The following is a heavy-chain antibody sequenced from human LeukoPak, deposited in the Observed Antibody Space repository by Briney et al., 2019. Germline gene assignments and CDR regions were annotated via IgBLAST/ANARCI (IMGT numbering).Heavy chain of an antibody. Sequence: SETLSLTCTVSGVSISSSSYHWGWIRQPPGKGLEWIGSISYSGSIYYNPSLKSRVTISVDTSKNQFSLKLSSVTAADTAVYYCATRIAVAGGWFDPWGQGTLVTVSS. CDR3: ATRIAVAGGWFDP. D-gene: IGHD6-13*01. V-gene: IGHV4-39*01. CDR2: ISYSGSI. CDR1: GVSISSSSYH. J-gene: IGHJ5*02.